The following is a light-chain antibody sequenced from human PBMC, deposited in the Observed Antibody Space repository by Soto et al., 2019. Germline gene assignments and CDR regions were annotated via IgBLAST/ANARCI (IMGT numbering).Light chain of an antibody. CDR1: SSDVGSYNY. J-gene: IGLJ2*01. Sequence: QSALTQPASVSGSPGQSITISCTGTSSDVGSYNYVSWHQQHPGKAPKLMIYEVSNRPSGVSNRFSGSKSGNKASLTISGLQAEDEADYYCSSYTSISSVVFGGGTQLTVL. CDR2: EVS. V-gene: IGLV2-14*01. CDR3: SSYTSISSVV.